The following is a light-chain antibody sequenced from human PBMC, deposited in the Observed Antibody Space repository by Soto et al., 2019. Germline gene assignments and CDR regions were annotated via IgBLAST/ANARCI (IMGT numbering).Light chain of an antibody. Sequence: EIVMTQSPATLSVSPGERATLSCRASQTVYSNVAWYQQRPGQAPRLLIYRASSRAIDIPARFSGSGSGTEFTLTISSLQSEDSAVYYCQHYQSLWAFGQGTRVEIK. V-gene: IGKV3-15*01. CDR2: RAS. J-gene: IGKJ1*01. CDR3: QHYQSLWA. CDR1: QTVYSN.